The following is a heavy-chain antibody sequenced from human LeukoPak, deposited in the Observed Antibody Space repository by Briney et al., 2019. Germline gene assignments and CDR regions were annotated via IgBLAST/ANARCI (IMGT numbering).Heavy chain of an antibody. Sequence: ASVKVSCKASGYTFTSYGISWVRQAPGQGLEWMGWISAYNGNTNYAQKLQGRVTMTTDTSTSTAYMELRSLRSDDTAVYYCARVPGYDSSGFLDVWGKGTTVTVFS. CDR1: GYTFTSYG. D-gene: IGHD3-22*01. V-gene: IGHV1-18*01. CDR3: ARVPGYDSSGFLDV. CDR2: ISAYNGNT. J-gene: IGHJ6*04.